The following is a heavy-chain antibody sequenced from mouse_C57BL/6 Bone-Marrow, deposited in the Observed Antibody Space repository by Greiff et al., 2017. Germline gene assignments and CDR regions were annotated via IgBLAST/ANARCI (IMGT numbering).Heavy chain of an antibody. CDR1: GYAFSSYW. CDR2: IYPGDGDT. J-gene: IGHJ2*01. CDR3: ARNPLYYYGSSQYYFDY. Sequence: QVQLQQSGAELVKPGASVKISCKASGYAFSSYWMNWVKQRPGKGLEWIGQIYPGDGDTNYNGKFKGKATLTADKSSSIAYMQLSSLTSEDSAVYFCARNPLYYYGSSQYYFDYWGQGTTLTVSS. D-gene: IGHD1-1*01. V-gene: IGHV1-80*01.